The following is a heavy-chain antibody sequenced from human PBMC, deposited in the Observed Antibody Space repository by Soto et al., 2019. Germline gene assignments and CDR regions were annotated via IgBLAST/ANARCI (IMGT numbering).Heavy chain of an antibody. CDR2: INAGNGNT. V-gene: IGHV1-3*01. CDR3: ARDPGRFGYYYDSQPMDY. Sequence: QVQLVQSGAEVKKPGASVKVSCKASGYTFTSYAMHWVRQAPGQRLEWMGWINAGNGNTKYSQKFQGRVTITRDTSASTAYMELSSLRSEDTAVYYCARDPGRFGYYYDSQPMDYWGQGTLVTVSS. CDR1: GYTFTSYA. J-gene: IGHJ4*02. D-gene: IGHD3-22*01.